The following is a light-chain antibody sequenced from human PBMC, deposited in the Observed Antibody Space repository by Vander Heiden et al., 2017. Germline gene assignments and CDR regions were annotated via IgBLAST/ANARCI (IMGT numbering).Light chain of an antibody. CDR3: QAYDSSLSGSV. V-gene: IGLV1-40*01. J-gene: IGLJ2*01. CDR2: GNS. Sequence: VLTQPPAAAGAPGQRVSINYTGSSTNIGDGYDVHWYQQLPGTAPKLLIYGNSNRPSGVPDRFSGSKSGTSASLAITGLQAEDEADYYCQAYDSSLSGSVFGGGTKLTVL. CDR1: STNIGDGYD.